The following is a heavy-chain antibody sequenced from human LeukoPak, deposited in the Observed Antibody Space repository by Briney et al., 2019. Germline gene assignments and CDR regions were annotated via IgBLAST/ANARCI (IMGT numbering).Heavy chain of an antibody. V-gene: IGHV5-51*01. CDR3: ARNHVRGYCSGGSCYDGPLDNWFDP. Sequence: GESLKISCKGSGYSFTSYWIGWVRQMPGKGLEWMGIIYPGDSDTRYSPSFQGQVTTSADKSISTAYLQWSSLKASDTAMYYCARNHVRGYCSGGSCYDGPLDNWFDPWGQGTLVTVSS. J-gene: IGHJ5*02. D-gene: IGHD2-15*01. CDR1: GYSFTSYW. CDR2: IYPGDSDT.